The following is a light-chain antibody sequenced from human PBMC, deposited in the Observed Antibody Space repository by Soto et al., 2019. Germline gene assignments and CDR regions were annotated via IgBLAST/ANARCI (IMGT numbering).Light chain of an antibody. J-gene: IGKJ4*01. CDR1: QDISNY. CDR2: DAS. Sequence: DIQMTQSPSSLSASVGDRVTITCQASQDISNYLNWYQQKPGKAPKLLIYDASNLETGVPSRFSGSGSGTDFTFTISSLQPEDIATYYCQQYDTLPRTFGGGTKVDIX. CDR3: QQYDTLPRT. V-gene: IGKV1-33*01.